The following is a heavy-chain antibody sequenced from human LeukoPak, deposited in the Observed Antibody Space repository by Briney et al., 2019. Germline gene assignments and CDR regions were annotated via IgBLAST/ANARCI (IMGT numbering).Heavy chain of an antibody. CDR2: IDHRGDT. J-gene: IGHJ4*03. Sequence: SETLSLTCAVSGGSFSRYYWSWIRQSPGKGLEWIAEIDHRGDTNYNPSVRSRVTIPVDTSKNQFSLKVKSLSAADTAVYYCARGATISETGYFDFWGQGTLVTVSS. CDR1: GGSFSRYY. CDR3: ARGATISETGYFDF. V-gene: IGHV4-34*01. D-gene: IGHD5-24*01.